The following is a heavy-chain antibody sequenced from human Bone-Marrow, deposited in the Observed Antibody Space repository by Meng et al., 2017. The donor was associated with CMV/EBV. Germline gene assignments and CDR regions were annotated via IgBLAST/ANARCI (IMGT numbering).Heavy chain of an antibody. V-gene: IGHV1-46*01. Sequence: ASVKVSCKASGYTFTSYDINWVRQAPGQGLEWMGIINPSGGSTSYAQKFQGRVTMTRDTSTSTVYMELSSLRSEDTAVYYCARRSGRYFDFDYWGRGTLVTVSS. D-gene: IGHD1-26*01. CDR1: GYTFTSYD. J-gene: IGHJ4*02. CDR3: ARRSGRYFDFDY. CDR2: INPSGGST.